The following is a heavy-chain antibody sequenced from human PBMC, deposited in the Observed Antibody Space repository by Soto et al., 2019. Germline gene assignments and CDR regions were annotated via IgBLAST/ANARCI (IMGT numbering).Heavy chain of an antibody. Sequence: AAVKVSCKSSGYTFTNYFIHWVREAPRHGLEWMGIINLSGGSTTYAQKFQDRVTMTRDTSTNTVYMELSGLTSEDTAVYYCARADPSIGAGSVYYFDYWGKGTLVTVS. CDR3: ARADPSIGAGSVYYFDY. J-gene: IGHJ4*02. CDR2: INLSGGST. CDR1: GYTFTNYF. V-gene: IGHV1-46*01. D-gene: IGHD1-26*01.